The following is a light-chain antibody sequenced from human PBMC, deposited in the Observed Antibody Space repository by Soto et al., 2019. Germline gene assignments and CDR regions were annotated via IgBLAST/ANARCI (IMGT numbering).Light chain of an antibody. CDR2: GNN. J-gene: IGLJ1*01. Sequence: QSVLTQPPSVSGAPGQRVTISCAGSSSNIGADYDVHWYQQVPGTAPKLLIFGNNNRPSGVPDRFSGSKSGTSASLAITGLRAGDEADYYCQSFDSSLREVFGTGTKLTVL. CDR3: QSFDSSLREV. V-gene: IGLV1-40*01. CDR1: SSNIGADYD.